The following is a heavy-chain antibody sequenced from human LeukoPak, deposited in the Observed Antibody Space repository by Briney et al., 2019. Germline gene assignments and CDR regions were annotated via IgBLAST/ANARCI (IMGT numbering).Heavy chain of an antibody. D-gene: IGHD5-24*01. CDR3: ARGGGDGYNPFADFDY. CDR2: IYYSGST. J-gene: IGHJ4*02. Sequence: SETLSLTCTVSGGSISSYYWSWIRQPPGKGLEWIGYIYYSGSTNYNPSLKSRVTISVDTSKNQFSLKLSSVTAADTAVYYCARGGGDGYNPFADFDYWGQGTLVTVSS. V-gene: IGHV4-59*01. CDR1: GGSISSYY.